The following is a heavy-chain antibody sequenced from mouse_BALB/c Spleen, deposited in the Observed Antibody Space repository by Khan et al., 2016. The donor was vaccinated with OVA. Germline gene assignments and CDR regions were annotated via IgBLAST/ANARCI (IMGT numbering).Heavy chain of an antibody. V-gene: IGHV2-9*02. Sequence: VQLQESGPGLVAPSQSLSITCTVSGFSLTSYGVHWVRQPPGKGLEWLGVIWAGGSTNYNSALMSRLSISKDNSKSQVFLKMTSLQTDDTAMYXYARVEDIWGQGTTLTVSS. CDR1: GFSLTSYG. D-gene: IGHD1-3*01. J-gene: IGHJ2*01. CDR2: IWAGGST. CDR3: ARVEDI.